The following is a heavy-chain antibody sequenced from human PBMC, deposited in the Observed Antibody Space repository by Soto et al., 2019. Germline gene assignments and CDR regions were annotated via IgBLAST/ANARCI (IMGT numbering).Heavy chain of an antibody. CDR3: ARASLGSGSYYRGILDY. D-gene: IGHD3-10*01. Sequence: ASVKVSCKASGYTFTSYDINWVRQATGQGLEWMGWMNPNSGNTGYAQKFQGRVTMTRNTSISTAYMELSSLRSEDTAVYYCARASLGSGSYYRGILDYWGQGTLVTVSS. V-gene: IGHV1-8*01. CDR1: GYTFTSYD. CDR2: MNPNSGNT. J-gene: IGHJ4*02.